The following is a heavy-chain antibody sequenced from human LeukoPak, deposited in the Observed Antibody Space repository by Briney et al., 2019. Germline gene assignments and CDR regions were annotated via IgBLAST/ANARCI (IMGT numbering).Heavy chain of an antibody. CDR3: ARIGGMYLDDAFDI. V-gene: IGHV1-8*01. Sequence: ASVKVSCKASGYTFTSYDINWVRQATGQGLEWMGWMNPNSGNTGYAQKFQGRVTMTRNTSISTAYMELSSLRSEDTAVYYCARIGGMYLDDAFDIWGQGTMVTVSS. CDR1: GYTFTSYD. D-gene: IGHD3-10*01. CDR2: MNPNSGNT. J-gene: IGHJ3*02.